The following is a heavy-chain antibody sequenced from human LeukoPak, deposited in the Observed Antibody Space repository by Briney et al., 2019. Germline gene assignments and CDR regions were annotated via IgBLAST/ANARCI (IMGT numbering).Heavy chain of an antibody. V-gene: IGHV3-7*01. CDR1: GGSISSYY. J-gene: IGHJ5*02. CDR3: ARDSGSGGP. CDR2: IKPDGSEK. Sequence: ETLSLTCTVSGGSISSYYWSWIRQPPGKGLEWVVHIKPDGSEKNYVDSVKGRFTLFRDDAKNSVYLQMNSLRVEDTAVYYCARDSGSGGPWGQGTPVTVSS. D-gene: IGHD6-19*01.